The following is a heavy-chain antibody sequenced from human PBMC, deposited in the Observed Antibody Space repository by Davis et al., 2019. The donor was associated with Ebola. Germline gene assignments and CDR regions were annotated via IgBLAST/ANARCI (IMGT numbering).Heavy chain of an antibody. Sequence: GESLKISCAASGFTFSSSWMHWVRQAPGKGLVWVSRINSDGSDTAYADSVKGRFTISRDKSNNTLYLEMNSLRVDDTAVYYCATTQWLREFDNWGQGTLVTVSS. CDR2: INSDGSDT. CDR1: GFTFSSSW. CDR3: ATTQWLREFDN. J-gene: IGHJ4*02. D-gene: IGHD6-19*01. V-gene: IGHV3-74*01.